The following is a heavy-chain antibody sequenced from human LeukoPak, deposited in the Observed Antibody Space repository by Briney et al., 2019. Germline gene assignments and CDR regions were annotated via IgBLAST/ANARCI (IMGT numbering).Heavy chain of an antibody. V-gene: IGHV3-33*06. D-gene: IGHD2-2*01. CDR1: GFTFSSHG. Sequence: PGRSLRLSCAASGFTFSSHGMQWVRQAPGKGLEWVALIWYDGSKTNYVDSVMGRFTISRDDSKNTLYLQMDNLRVEDTAVYYCAKDIKGVVIVPGAGPDYWGQGALVTVSS. J-gene: IGHJ4*02. CDR2: IWYDGSKT. CDR3: AKDIKGVVIVPGAGPDY.